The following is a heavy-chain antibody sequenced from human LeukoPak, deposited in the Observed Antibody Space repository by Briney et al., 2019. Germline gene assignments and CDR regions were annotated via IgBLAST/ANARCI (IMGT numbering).Heavy chain of an antibody. V-gene: IGHV6-1*01. D-gene: IGHD5-18*01. J-gene: IGHJ4*02. CDR1: GDIVSSGSAA. Sequence: NLSQTLSLTCALSGDIVSSGSAAWNWIRQSPSRGLEWLGRTYYRSKWYNDYAVSVKSRITINPDTSKNQFSLQLNSATPEDTALYYCARDNSYGYFYFDFWGQGTLVTVSS. CDR3: ARDNSYGYFYFDF. CDR2: TYYRSKWYN.